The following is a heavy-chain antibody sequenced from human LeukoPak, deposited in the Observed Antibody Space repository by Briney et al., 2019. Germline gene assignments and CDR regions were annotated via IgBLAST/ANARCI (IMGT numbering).Heavy chain of an antibody. CDR2: ISDDGTVQ. D-gene: IGHD3-22*01. J-gene: IGHJ4*02. CDR3: ARARDYYDSSGYVC. CDR1: GFTFSGFA. Sequence: PGGSLRLSCAASGFTFSGFAMHWVRQAPGKGLEWVAVISDDGTVQYYADSVKGRFTVSRDNSKNTLYLQMNSLSTEDRAVYYCARARDYYDSSGYVCWGQGTLVTVSS. V-gene: IGHV3-30*03.